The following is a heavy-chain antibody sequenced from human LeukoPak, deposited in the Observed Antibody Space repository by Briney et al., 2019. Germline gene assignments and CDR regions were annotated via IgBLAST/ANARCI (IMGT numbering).Heavy chain of an antibody. V-gene: IGHV4-59*08. CDR3: ARHTSDGYGPASYGFDI. J-gene: IGHJ3*02. CDR1: GASISSHY. D-gene: IGHD2-2*03. CDR2: LYYSGST. Sequence: PSETLSLTCTVSGASISSHYWSWIRQPPGKGLEWIGYLYYSGSTNYNPSLKSRVTISVDTSKNQFSLKLSSVTAADTAVYYCARHTSDGYGPASYGFDIWGQGTMVTVSS.